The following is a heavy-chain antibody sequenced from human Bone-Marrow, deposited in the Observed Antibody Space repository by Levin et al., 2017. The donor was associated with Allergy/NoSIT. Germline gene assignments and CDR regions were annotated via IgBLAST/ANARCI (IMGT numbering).Heavy chain of an antibody. CDR1: GYRFSNYW. J-gene: IGHJ6*04. V-gene: IGHV5-51*01. CDR2: IYPGDSKT. Sequence: HGESLKISCKGSGYRFSNYWIAWVRQMPGRGLEYLATIYPGDSKTRLSPSFHGQIIISADKSTGTAYLQLGSLSPSDTAVYYCARHMHGLANPGNYGLDVWGKGTTVTVSS. D-gene: IGHD3-10*01. CDR3: ARHMHGLANPGNYGLDV.